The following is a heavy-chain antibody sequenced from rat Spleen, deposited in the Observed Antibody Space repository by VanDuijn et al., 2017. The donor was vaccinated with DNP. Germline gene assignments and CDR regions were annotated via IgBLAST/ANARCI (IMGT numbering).Heavy chain of an antibody. V-gene: IGHV5-20*01. CDR1: GFIFTDSY. CDR3: TTFEGRDA. Sequence: EVHLVESGGGLVQPGGSLKLSCAASGFIFTDSYMAWVRQAPTKGLEWVASVNYDGDKFFYRDSVKGRFTISRDNEKSSLHLQMDSLRSEDTATYYCTTFEGRDAWGQGTSVTVSS. CDR2: VNYDGDKF. D-gene: IGHD1-11*01. J-gene: IGHJ4*01.